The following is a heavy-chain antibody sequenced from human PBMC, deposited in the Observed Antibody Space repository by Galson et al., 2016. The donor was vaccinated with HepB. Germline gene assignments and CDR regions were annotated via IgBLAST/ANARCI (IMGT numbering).Heavy chain of an antibody. CDR2: IDPRDSYT. CDR3: AIFYFDSGSYYNPDY. J-gene: IGHJ4*02. CDR1: TVNFIRYW. D-gene: IGHD3-10*01. V-gene: IGHV5-10-1*01. Sequence: QSGAAVKKPGESLRISCQGSTVNFIRYWISWVRQMHGRGLEWMGRIDPRDSYTKYSPSFQGHVTFPLDKSISTAYLQWSSLKASDTAMYYCAIFYFDSGSYYNPDYWGQGTLVTVSS.